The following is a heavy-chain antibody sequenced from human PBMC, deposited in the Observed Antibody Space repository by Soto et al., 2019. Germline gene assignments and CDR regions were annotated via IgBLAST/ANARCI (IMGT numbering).Heavy chain of an antibody. CDR3: ATYFTGGGGRGY. CDR2: IFYNGSS. Sequence: QVQLQESSTGLVKPSETLSLTCTVSGGSITSDHWSWIRQPPEKGLEWIGQIFYNGSSSYNPSLQSRVTISIDTSNKQFSLRLSSVTAAGTSVYFCATYFTGGGGRGYWGQGTLVTVSS. D-gene: IGHD3-16*01. CDR1: GGSITSDH. V-gene: IGHV4-59*08. J-gene: IGHJ4*02.